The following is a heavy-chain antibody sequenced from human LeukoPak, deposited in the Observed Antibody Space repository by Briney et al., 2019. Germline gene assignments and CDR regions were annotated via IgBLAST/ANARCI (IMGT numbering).Heavy chain of an antibody. V-gene: IGHV3-74*01. CDR2: TKSDGSST. CDR3: ARDQYSSTWYRGAFDI. D-gene: IGHD6-13*01. CDR1: GFTFSTSW. Sequence: GGSLRLSCAASGFTFSTSWMHWFRQAPGRGLVWVSRTKSDGSSTTYADSVKGRFTISRDNAKNTLYLQMNSLRAEDTAVYYCARDQYSSTWYRGAFDIWGQGTMVAVSS. J-gene: IGHJ3*02.